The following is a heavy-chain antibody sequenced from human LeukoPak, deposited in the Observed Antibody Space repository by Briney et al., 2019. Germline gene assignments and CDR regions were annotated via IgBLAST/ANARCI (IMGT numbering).Heavy chain of an antibody. CDR1: GGSISSSSYY. J-gene: IGHJ4*02. Sequence: PSETLSLTCTVSGGSISSSSYYWGWIRQPPGKGLEWIGSIYYSGSTYYNPSLKSRVTISVDTSKNQFSLKLSSVTAADTAVYYCAVIPYSYGPVRADFDYWGQGTLVTVSS. D-gene: IGHD5-18*01. CDR2: IYYSGST. V-gene: IGHV4-39*07. CDR3: AVIPYSYGPVRADFDY.